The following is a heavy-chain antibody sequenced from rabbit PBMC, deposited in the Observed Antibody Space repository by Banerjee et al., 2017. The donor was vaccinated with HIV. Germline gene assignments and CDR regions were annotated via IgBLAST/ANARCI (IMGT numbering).Heavy chain of an antibody. J-gene: IGHJ4*01. D-gene: IGHD7-1*01. CDR3: LRRWHSTDL. CDR2: INSSSGNT. Sequence: QSLEESGGDLVQPGASLTLTCTASGFSFSNKYVMSWVRQAPGKGLEWIACINSSSGNTVYASWVKGPFTISKTSSTTVTLQMTSLTAADTATYFCLRRWHSTDLWGPGTLVTVS. CDR1: GFSFSNKYV. V-gene: IGHV1S40*01.